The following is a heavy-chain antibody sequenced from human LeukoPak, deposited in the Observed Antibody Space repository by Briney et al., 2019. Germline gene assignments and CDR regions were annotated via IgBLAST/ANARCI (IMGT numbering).Heavy chain of an antibody. CDR1: GFTVSSNS. D-gene: IGHD2-2*03. Sequence: PGGSLRLSCTVSGFTVSSNSMSWVRQAPGKGLEWVSFIYSDNTHYSDSVKGRFTISRDNSKNTLYLQMNSLRDEDTAAYYCAKDSHWILFDDWGQGTLVTVSS. CDR3: AKDSHWILFDD. CDR2: IYSDNT. J-gene: IGHJ4*02. V-gene: IGHV3-53*01.